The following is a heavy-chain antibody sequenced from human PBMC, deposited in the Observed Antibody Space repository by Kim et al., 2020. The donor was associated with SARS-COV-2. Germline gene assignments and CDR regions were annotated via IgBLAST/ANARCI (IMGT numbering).Heavy chain of an antibody. V-gene: IGHV1-69*13. CDR3: ARVSFVEMATIPYGMDV. Sequence: SVKVSCKASGGTFSSYAISWVRQAPGQGLEWMGGIIPIFGTANYAQKFQGRVTITADESTSTAYMELSSLRSEDTAVYYCARVSFVEMATIPYGMDVWGQGTTVTVSS. J-gene: IGHJ6*02. CDR2: IIPIFGTA. D-gene: IGHD5-12*01. CDR1: GGTFSSYA.